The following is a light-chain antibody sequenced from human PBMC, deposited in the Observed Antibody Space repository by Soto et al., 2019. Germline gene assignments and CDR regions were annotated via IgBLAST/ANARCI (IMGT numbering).Light chain of an antibody. Sequence: DIQMTQSPSTLSASAGDSVSITCRASESIGNWLAWYQHKSGKAPKLLIYKASTLQSGVPSRFSGSGSGTEFTLTISSLQPDDFATYYCQEYKSYSWTFGQGTKVDIK. J-gene: IGKJ1*01. V-gene: IGKV1-5*03. CDR1: ESIGNW. CDR3: QEYKSYSWT. CDR2: KAS.